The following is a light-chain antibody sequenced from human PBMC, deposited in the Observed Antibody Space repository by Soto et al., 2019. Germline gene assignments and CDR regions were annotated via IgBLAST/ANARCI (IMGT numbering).Light chain of an antibody. J-gene: IGKJ3*01. V-gene: IGKV3-20*01. Sequence: EIVLTQSPGTLSLSPGERATLSCRASQSVSSSYLAWYQQKPGQAPRLLIYGASSRATGIPGRFSGSGSGTDFTLTITRWGPKVFAVYYGQQYVRSPFTFAPGTKVDIK. CDR1: QSVSSSY. CDR3: QQYVRSPFT. CDR2: GAS.